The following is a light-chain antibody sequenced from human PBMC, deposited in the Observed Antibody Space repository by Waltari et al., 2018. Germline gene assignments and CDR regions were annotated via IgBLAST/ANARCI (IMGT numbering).Light chain of an antibody. J-gene: IGKJ1*01. CDR1: QRVGRY. V-gene: IGKV3-20*01. CDR2: GAS. CDR3: QKYDRLPAT. Sequence: EIALTQSPGTLSLSPGERVTLSCRTSQRVGRYLAWYQQKPGQAPRLLVYGASSRATGIPDRFSDSGSGTDFSLTISRLEPEDFAVYFCQKYDRLPATFGQGTKVEIK.